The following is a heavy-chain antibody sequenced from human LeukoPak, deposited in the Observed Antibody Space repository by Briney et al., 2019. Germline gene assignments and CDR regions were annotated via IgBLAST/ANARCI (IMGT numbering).Heavy chain of an antibody. V-gene: IGHV3-23*01. Sequence: GGSLRLSCAASGFTFSSYAMSWVRQAPGKGLEWVSAISGSGGSTYYADSVKGRSTISRDNSKNTLYLQMNSLRAEDTALYYCARNPKLTYGEYFQHWGQGTLVTVSS. D-gene: IGHD4/OR15-4a*01. CDR3: ARNPKLTYGEYFQH. CDR2: ISGSGGST. J-gene: IGHJ1*01. CDR1: GFTFSSYA.